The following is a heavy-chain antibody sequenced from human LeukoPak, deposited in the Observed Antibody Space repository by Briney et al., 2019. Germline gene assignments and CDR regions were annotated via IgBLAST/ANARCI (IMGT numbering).Heavy chain of an antibody. CDR3: ARDHRRLRYFDWSFDY. J-gene: IGHJ4*02. D-gene: IGHD3-9*01. Sequence: ASVKVSCKASGGTFSSYAISWVRQAPGQGLEWMGGIIPIFGTANYAQKFQGRVTITADESTSTAYMELSSLRSEDTAVYYCARDHRRLRYFDWSFDYWGQGTLVTVSS. V-gene: IGHV1-69*01. CDR1: GGTFSSYA. CDR2: IIPIFGTA.